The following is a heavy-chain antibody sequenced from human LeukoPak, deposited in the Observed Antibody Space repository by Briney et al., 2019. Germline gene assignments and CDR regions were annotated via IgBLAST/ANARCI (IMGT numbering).Heavy chain of an antibody. J-gene: IGHJ4*02. D-gene: IGHD2-15*01. CDR2: ISGSGGST. V-gene: IGHV3-23*01. CDR1: GFTFSNYA. CDR3: AKASKTGGSGPHHPIDY. Sequence: GGSLRLSCAASGFTFSNYAMSWVRQAPGKGLEWVSAISGSGGSTYYADSVKGRFTISRDNSKNTLYLQMNSLRAEDTAVYYCAKASKTGGSGPHHPIDYWGQGTLVTVSS.